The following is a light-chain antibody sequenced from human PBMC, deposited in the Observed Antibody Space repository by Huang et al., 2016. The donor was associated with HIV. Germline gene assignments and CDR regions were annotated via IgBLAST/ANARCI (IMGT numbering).Light chain of an antibody. Sequence: EIVMTQSPATLSVSPGERATLSCRASQSVNTNLAWYQQKPGQAPGLLVYGASTRATGVPARFSGSGSGTEFTLTISSLQSEDFAVYYCQQYSNWPRGTFGQGTKVEIK. CDR1: QSVNTN. CDR2: GAS. CDR3: QQYSNWPRGT. V-gene: IGKV3-15*01. J-gene: IGKJ1*01.